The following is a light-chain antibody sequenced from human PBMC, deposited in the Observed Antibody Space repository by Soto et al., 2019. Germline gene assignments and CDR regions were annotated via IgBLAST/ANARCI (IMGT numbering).Light chain of an antibody. CDR2: GAS. V-gene: IGKV3-20*01. CDR1: QSVTSTF. Sequence: DIVLTQSPGTLSLSPGERATLSCRTSQSVTSTFLAWYQQKPGQAPRLLLYGASNRATGIPDRFSGSGSGTNFTLTINRLEPEDFAVYYCQQFGSSYIFGQGTMLEIK. J-gene: IGKJ2*01. CDR3: QQFGSSYI.